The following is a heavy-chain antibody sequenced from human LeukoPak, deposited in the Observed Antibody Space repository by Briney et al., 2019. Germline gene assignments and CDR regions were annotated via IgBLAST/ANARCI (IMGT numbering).Heavy chain of an antibody. CDR3: ARVDRGYYDYVWGSYRPIDY. J-gene: IGHJ4*02. CDR2: INPNSGGT. V-gene: IGHV1-2*02. Sequence: GASVKVSCKASGYTFTGYYMHWVRQAPGQGLEWMGWINPNSGGTNYAQKFQGRVTMTRDTFISTAYMELSRLRSDDTAVYYCARVDRGYYDYVWGSYRPIDYWGQGTLVTVSS. CDR1: GYTFTGYY. D-gene: IGHD3-16*02.